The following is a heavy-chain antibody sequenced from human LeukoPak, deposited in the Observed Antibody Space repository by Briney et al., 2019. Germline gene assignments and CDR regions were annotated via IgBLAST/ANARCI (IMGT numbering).Heavy chain of an antibody. CDR2: IHYSGST. CDR1: GDSISSYY. D-gene: IGHD5-12*01. CDR3: ARYNGYAHFDY. Sequence: SETLSLTCTVSGDSISSYYWSWIRQPPGKGLEFIGYIHYSGSTDCKPSLKSRVTISLDTSKSQFSLRLSSVTAADTAVYYCARYNGYAHFDYWGQGTLVTVSS. J-gene: IGHJ4*02. V-gene: IGHV4-59*08.